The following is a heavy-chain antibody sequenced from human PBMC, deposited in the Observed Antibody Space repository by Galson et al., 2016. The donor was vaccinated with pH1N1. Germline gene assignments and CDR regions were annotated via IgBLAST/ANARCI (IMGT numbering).Heavy chain of an antibody. D-gene: IGHD4-17*01. V-gene: IGHV1/OR15-4*01. CDR1: GYTFTDYY. J-gene: IGHJ4*02. CDR2: INCGNGDT. CDR3: VKGGDFDQ. Sequence: SVKVSCKASGYTFTDYYLHWVRQAPGQGLEWMGWINCGNGDTRYAERFQGRVTISRDTSTTTVYMDLTNLRPEDTAVFYCVKGGDFDQWGQGTLVTVSS.